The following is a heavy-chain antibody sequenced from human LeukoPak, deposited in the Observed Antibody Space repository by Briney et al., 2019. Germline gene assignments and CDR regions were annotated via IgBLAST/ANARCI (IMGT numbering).Heavy chain of an antibody. CDR1: GGSISRYH. J-gene: IGHJ4*02. V-gene: IGHV4-59*01. D-gene: IGHD3-10*01. CDR2: IWYSGTT. CDR3: VRTISDGSGDY. Sequence: SETLSLTCTVSGGSISRYHWSWIRQPPEKGLEWIGYIWYSGTTNYNPSLKSRVTMSVDTSKNHFSLRLSSVTAADTAIHYCVRTISDGSGDYWGQGILVTVSA.